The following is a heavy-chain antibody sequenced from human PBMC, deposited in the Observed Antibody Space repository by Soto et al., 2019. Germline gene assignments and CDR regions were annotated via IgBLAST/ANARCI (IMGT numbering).Heavy chain of an antibody. V-gene: IGHV1-46*01. CDR2: INPSGGST. D-gene: IGHD6-13*01. J-gene: IGHJ3*02. CDR3: AGGGHSSSWYGGLGAFDI. Sequence: ASVKVSCKASGYTFTIYYIHWVRQAPGQGLEWMGIINPSGGSTSYAQKFQGRVTMTRDTSTSTVYMELCCLRSEDTAVYYFAGGGHSSSWYGGLGAFDIWGQGTMVTVSS. CDR1: GYTFTIYY.